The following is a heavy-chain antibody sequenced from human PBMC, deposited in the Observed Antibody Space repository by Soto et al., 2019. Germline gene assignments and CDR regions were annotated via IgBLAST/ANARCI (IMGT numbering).Heavy chain of an antibody. Sequence: SETLSLPWTVSGGSIISSSYYWVLIRHPTGKGLEWIGSIYYSGSTYYNPSLKSRVTISVDTSKNQFSLKLSSVTAADTAVYYCARHITMVRGVRNNWFDPWGQGTLVTVAS. CDR3: ARHITMVRGVRNNWFDP. CDR2: IYYSGST. CDR1: GGSIISSSYY. D-gene: IGHD3-10*01. V-gene: IGHV4-39*01. J-gene: IGHJ5*02.